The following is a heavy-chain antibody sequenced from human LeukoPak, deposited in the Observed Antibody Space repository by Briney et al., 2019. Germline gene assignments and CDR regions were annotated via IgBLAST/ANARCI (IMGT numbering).Heavy chain of an antibody. CDR2: ISSSSSVI. V-gene: IGHV3-21*01. J-gene: IGHJ6*03. CDR1: RFTFRRYT. Sequence: SGGCLRLSCAASRFTFRRYTLNWVRQAPGQGVGWGSSISSSSSVIYYADSMKGRFTISRDNAKNSLYLQMSSLRAEDTAVYYCARENYGAKSFSYYYYMDVWGKGTTVTVSS. D-gene: IGHD4-23*01. CDR3: ARENYGAKSFSYYYYMDV.